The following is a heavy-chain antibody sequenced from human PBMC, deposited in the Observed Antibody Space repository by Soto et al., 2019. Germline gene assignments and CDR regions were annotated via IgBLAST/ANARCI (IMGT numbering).Heavy chain of an antibody. CDR2: ISADNGDT. CDR3: AKTPVLLLFGAWLDP. D-gene: IGHD3-16*01. J-gene: IGHJ5*02. Sequence: QIQLVQSGAEVRKPGASVKISCEASGYTFTNYGIGWVRQAPGEGLEWMGWISADNGDTNYAQKFQGRVTMTTDTSTSTAYMELRSLRSDDTAVYYCAKTPVLLLFGAWLDPWGQRTLVTVSS. CDR1: GYTFTNYG. V-gene: IGHV1-18*01.